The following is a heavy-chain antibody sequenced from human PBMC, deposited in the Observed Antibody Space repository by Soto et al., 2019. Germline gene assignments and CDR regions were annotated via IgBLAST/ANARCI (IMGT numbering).Heavy chain of an antibody. V-gene: IGHV4-39*01. CDR1: GGSISSSSYY. CDR2: IYYSGST. CDR3: ARRAAYCGGDCYNNWFDP. Sequence: SETLSLTCTVSGGSISSSSYYWGWIRQPPGKGLEWIGSIYYSGSTCYNPSLKSRVTISVDTSKNQFSLKLSSVTAADTAVYYCARRAAYCGGDCYNNWFDPWGQGTLVTVSS. D-gene: IGHD2-21*02. J-gene: IGHJ5*02.